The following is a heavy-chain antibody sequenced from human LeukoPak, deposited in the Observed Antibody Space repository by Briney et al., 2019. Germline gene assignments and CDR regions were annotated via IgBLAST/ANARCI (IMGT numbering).Heavy chain of an antibody. CDR3: AKGVGGPTYYYDSSGYYYDY. CDR1: GFTFSGYS. Sequence: RGSLRLSCAASGFTFSGYSMNWGREAPGKGVEWGSSVSTSSVYIYYADSVKGRFTISRDNARDSLYLQMNSLRAEDTGVYYCAKGVGGPTYYYDSSGYYYDYWGQGTLVTVSS. V-gene: IGHV3-21*01. J-gene: IGHJ4*02. CDR2: VSTSSVYI. D-gene: IGHD3-22*01.